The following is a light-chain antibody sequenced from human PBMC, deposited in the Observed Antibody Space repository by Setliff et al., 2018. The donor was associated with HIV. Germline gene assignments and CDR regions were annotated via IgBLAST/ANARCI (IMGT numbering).Light chain of an antibody. J-gene: IGLJ1*01. CDR1: SSDVGSYNL. CDR2: EVT. CDR3: CSYAGSYTFYV. Sequence: ALTQPASVSGSPGQSITISCTGTSSDVGSYNLVSWYQQHPGKAPKLMIYEVTKRPSGVSNRFSGSRSGNTASLTISGLQAEDEADYYCCSYAGSYTFYVFGTGTKV. V-gene: IGLV2-23*02.